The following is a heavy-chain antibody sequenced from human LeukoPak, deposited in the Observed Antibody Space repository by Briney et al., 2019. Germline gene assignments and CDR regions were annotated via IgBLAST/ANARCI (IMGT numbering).Heavy chain of an antibody. CDR1: GYSFTSYW. CDR3: ARRYDILTGHNWFDP. V-gene: IGHV5-10-1*01. CDR2: IDPSDSYT. J-gene: IGHJ5*02. Sequence: GESLRISCKGSGYSFTSYWISWVRQMPGKGLEWMGRIDPSDSYTNYSPSFQGHVTISADKSISTAYLQWSSLKASDTAMYYCARRYDILTGHNWFDPWGQGTLVTVS. D-gene: IGHD3-9*01.